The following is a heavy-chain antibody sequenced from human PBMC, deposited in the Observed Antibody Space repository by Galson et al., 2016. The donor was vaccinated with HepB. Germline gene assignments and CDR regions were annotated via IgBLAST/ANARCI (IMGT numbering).Heavy chain of an antibody. D-gene: IGHD1-26*01. CDR3: ARASVMEWELQRGAFDI. CDR1: GFTFSSYD. CDR2: IGTAGDT. V-gene: IGHV3-13*04. Sequence: SLRLSCAASGFTFSSYDMHWVRQATGKGLEWVSAIGTAGDTYYPGSVKGRFTISRENAKNSLSLHMNSLRAGDTALYYCARASVMEWELQRGAFDIWGQGTMVTVSS. J-gene: IGHJ3*02.